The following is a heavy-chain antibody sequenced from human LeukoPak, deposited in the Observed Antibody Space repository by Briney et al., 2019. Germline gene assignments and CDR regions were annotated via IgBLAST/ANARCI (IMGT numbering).Heavy chain of an antibody. CDR3: ARDYSGGWNDY. Sequence: GGSLRLSCAAAGFTFNRYWRSWVRDATGKGLGSVAKIKEDGSEKHYVDSVKGRFTISRDNAKNSLYLQMNSLRAEDTAVYYCARDYSGGWNDYWGQGIRVTVSS. CDR2: IKEDGSEK. V-gene: IGHV3-7*01. D-gene: IGHD1-26*01. CDR1: GFTFNRYW. J-gene: IGHJ4*02.